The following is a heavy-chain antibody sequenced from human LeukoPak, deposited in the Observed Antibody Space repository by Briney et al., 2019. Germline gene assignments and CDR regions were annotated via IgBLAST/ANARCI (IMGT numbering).Heavy chain of an antibody. V-gene: IGHV1-2*02. Sequence: VASVKVSCKASGYTFTGYYMHWVRQAPGQGLEWMGWINPKSGGTNYAQKFQGRVTMTRDTSISTAYMELSRLRSDDTAVYYCARDRDDWSFLIDYWGQGTLVTVSS. D-gene: IGHD3-3*01. CDR3: ARDRDDWSFLIDY. CDR2: INPKSGGT. CDR1: GYTFTGYY. J-gene: IGHJ4*02.